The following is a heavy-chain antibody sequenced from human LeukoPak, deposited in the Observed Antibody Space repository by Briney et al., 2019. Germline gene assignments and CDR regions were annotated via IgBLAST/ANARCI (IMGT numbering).Heavy chain of an antibody. D-gene: IGHD4-17*01. Sequence: GGSLRLSCAASGFTFSNAWMSWVRQAPGKGLEWVGRIKSKTDGGTTDYAAPVKGRSTISRDDSKNTLYLQMNSLKTEDTAVYYCTTEVTVTDAFDIWGQGTMVTVSS. J-gene: IGHJ3*02. CDR2: IKSKTDGGTT. V-gene: IGHV3-15*01. CDR1: GFTFSNAW. CDR3: TTEVTVTDAFDI.